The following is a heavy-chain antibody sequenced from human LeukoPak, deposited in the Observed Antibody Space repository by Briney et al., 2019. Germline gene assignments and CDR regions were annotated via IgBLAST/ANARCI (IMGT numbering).Heavy chain of an antibody. J-gene: IGHJ4*02. CDR1: GYTLTELS. V-gene: IGHV1-24*01. Sequence: ASVKVSCKVSGYTLTELSMRWVRQAPGKGLEWMGGFDPEDGETIYAQKFQGRVTMTEDTSTDTAYMELSSPRSEDTAVYYCATDRDSSRIFWDYWGQGTLVTVSS. CDR3: ATDRDSSRIFWDY. D-gene: IGHD3-3*01. CDR2: FDPEDGET.